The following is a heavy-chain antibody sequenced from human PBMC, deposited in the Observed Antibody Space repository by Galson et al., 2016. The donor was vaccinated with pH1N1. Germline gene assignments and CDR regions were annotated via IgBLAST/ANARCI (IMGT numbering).Heavy chain of an antibody. CDR1: SFSRGYY. Sequence: SFSRGYYCGWVRQPPGKGLEWIGSIYHSGSTYYNPSLKSRVTISLDTSKNQSSLKLRSVTAADTAVYYCEYGSNLDAFDMWGQGTMVTVSS. CDR2: IYHSGST. CDR3: EYGSNLDAFDM. V-gene: IGHV4-38-2*01. D-gene: IGHD5-24*01. J-gene: IGHJ3*02.